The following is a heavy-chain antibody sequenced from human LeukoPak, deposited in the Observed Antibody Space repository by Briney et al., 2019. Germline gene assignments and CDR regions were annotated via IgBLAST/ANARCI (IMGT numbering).Heavy chain of an antibody. Sequence: SETLSXTCXVSGGSISSYYWXXXRQPPXKGXXXXXYIXYXXXTNXXXXLKXRVXXXXXXSKNQFSLKLSSVTAADTXXYYCARSSXGWYGYYFDYWGQGTLVTVSS. J-gene: IGHJ4*02. D-gene: IGHD6-19*01. CDR1: GGSISSYY. CDR3: ARSSXGWYGYYFDY. CDR2: IXYXXXT. V-gene: IGHV4-59*01.